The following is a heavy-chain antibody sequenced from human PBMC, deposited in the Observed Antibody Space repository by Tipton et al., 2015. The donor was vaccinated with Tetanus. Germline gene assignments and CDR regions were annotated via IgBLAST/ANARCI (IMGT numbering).Heavy chain of an antibody. CDR3: ARRGEARANWFDS. Sequence: SLRLSCVASGFIVSSHYMSWVRQAPGKGPEWISYISYSSTSIYYADSVKGRFAVSRDNAKNSLFLQMNTLTDDDTAVYYCARRGEARANWFDSWGQGTLVTVSS. CDR2: ISYSSTSI. CDR1: GFIVSSHY. J-gene: IGHJ5*01. V-gene: IGHV3-48*02.